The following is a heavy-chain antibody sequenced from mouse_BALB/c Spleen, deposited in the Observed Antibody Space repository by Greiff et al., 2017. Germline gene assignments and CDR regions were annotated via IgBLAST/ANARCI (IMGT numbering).Heavy chain of an antibody. CDR3: ARQITTAPWFAY. CDR2: ISNGGGST. V-gene: IGHV5-12-2*01. CDR1: GFTFSSYT. J-gene: IGHJ3*01. Sequence: EVQLVESGGGLVQPGGSLKLSCAASGFTFSSYTMSWVRQTPEKRLEWVAYISNGGGSTYYPDTVKGRFTISRDNAKNTLYLQMSSLKSEDTAMYYCARQITTAPWFAYWGQGTLVTVSA. D-gene: IGHD1-2*01.